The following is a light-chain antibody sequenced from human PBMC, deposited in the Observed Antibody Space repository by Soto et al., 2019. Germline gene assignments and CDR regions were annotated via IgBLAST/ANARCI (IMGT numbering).Light chain of an antibody. CDR2: GAS. CDR1: QSVSTSQ. CDR3: QQDGSSGT. Sequence: IALSRSPGTLYLSPRERATLSCRASQSVSTSQLAWYQQKPGQAPRLLIFGASSRATGIPDRFSGSGSGTDFTRTISRLEPEDLAVYYCQQDGSSGTFGQGTKVDI. J-gene: IGKJ1*01. V-gene: IGKV3-20*01.